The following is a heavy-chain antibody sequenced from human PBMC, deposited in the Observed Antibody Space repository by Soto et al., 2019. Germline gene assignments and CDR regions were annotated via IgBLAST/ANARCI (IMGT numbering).Heavy chain of an antibody. CDR3: ARDARDRGLETTDYGMDV. CDR1: GDSVSSNSAA. J-gene: IGHJ6*02. D-gene: IGHD1-7*01. CDR2: TYYRSKWYN. V-gene: IGHV6-1*01. Sequence: KQSQTLSLTCAISGDSVSSNSAAWNWIRQSPSRGLEWLGRTYYRSKWYNDYAVSVKSRITINPDTSKNQFSLQLNSVTPEDTAVYYCARDARDRGLETTDYGMDVWGQGTTVTVSS.